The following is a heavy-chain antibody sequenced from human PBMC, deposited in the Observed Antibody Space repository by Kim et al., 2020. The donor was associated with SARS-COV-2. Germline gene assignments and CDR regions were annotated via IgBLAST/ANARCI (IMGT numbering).Heavy chain of an antibody. J-gene: IGHJ4*02. Sequence: GGSLRLSCVASGFTVSSNYMSWVRQAPGKGLEWVSVIYSGGSTYYADSVKGRFTISRDNSKNTLYLQMNSLRAEDTAVYYCARNRVAGVDSFDYWGQGTLVTVSS. V-gene: IGHV3-66*01. CDR2: IYSGGST. CDR3: ARNRVAGVDSFDY. CDR1: GFTVSSNY. D-gene: IGHD6-19*01.